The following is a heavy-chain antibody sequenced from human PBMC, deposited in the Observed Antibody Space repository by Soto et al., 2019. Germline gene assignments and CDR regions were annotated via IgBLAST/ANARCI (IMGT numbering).Heavy chain of an antibody. J-gene: IGHJ6*02. Sequence: ESGGGVVQPGRSLRLSCAASGFTFSSYAMHWVRQAPGKGLEWVAVISYDGSNKYYADSVKGRFTISRDNSKNTLYLQMNSLRAEDTAVYYCASVGGYYYYYGMDVWGQGTTVTVSS. CDR2: ISYDGSNK. CDR1: GFTFSSYA. CDR3: ASVGGYYYYYGMDV. V-gene: IGHV3-30-3*01. D-gene: IGHD3-3*01.